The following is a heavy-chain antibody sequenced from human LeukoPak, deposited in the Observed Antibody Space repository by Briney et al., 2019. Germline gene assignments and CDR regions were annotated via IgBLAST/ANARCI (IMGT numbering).Heavy chain of an antibody. CDR3: VGEPTGGYRFDY. Sequence: LVKPSETLSLTCTVSGVSIVSSAYSWSWIRQPPGKGLEWIGYIYHSGSTLYNPSLKSRVTISLDRSKDQLSLRLSSVTAADTAVYFCVGEPTGGYRFDYWGQGTLVTVSS. CDR2: IYHSGST. J-gene: IGHJ4*02. V-gene: IGHV4-30-2*01. CDR1: GVSIVSSAYS. D-gene: IGHD3-22*01.